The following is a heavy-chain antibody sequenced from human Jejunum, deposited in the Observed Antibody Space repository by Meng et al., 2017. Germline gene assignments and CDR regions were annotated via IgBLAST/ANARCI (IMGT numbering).Heavy chain of an antibody. CDR1: GYSISSGYC. Sequence: SETLSLTCTVSGYSISSGYCWGWIRQPPGKGLEWIGSFSHSGNTFYSPSLKSRVTISVDMSKNQFSLRLSSVTATDTAVYYCARAPGVAARAAFDYWGQGMLVTVSS. J-gene: IGHJ4*02. D-gene: IGHD2-15*01. V-gene: IGHV4-38-2*02. CDR3: ARAPGVAARAAFDY. CDR2: FSHSGNT.